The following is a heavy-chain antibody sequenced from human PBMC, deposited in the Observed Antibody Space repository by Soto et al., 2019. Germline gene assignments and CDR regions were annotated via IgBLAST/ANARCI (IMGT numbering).Heavy chain of an antibody. CDR3: ARGRYGDY. CDR2: ISAHNGNT. D-gene: IGHD1-1*01. V-gene: IGHV1-18*01. CDR1: GYTFTSYG. J-gene: IGHJ4*02. Sequence: QVHLVQSGAEVKKPGASVKVSFKASGYTFTSYGITWVRQAPGQGLEWMGWISAHNGNTDYAQKLQGRVIVTRDTSTSTAYMELRSLISDDTAVYYCARGRYGDYWGQGTLVTFSS.